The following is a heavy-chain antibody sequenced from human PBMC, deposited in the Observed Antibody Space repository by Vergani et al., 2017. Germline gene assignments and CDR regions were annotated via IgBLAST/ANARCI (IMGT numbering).Heavy chain of an antibody. V-gene: IGHV1-46*02. CDR1: GYIFKNYY. J-gene: IGHJ4*02. D-gene: IGHD2-15*01. CDR2: VNFVTGAA. Sequence: QVQLVQSGAAVKKPGASAKVSCTASGYIFKNYYMHWLRLAPGQGFQWMGVVNFVTGAATSPQKFEGRITMTRDTSTATFYMDLSSLKYEDTAIYYCATSIRYCTSCSCGPYYFDVWGQGTLVTVSS. CDR3: ATSIRYCTSCSCGPYYFDV.